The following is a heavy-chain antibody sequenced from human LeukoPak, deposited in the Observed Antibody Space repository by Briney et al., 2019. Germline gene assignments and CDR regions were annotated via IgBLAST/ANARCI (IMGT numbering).Heavy chain of an antibody. V-gene: IGHV4-59*01. CDR1: GGSISSYY. D-gene: IGHD3-10*01. Sequence: SETLSLTCTVSGGSISSYYWSWIRQPPGKGLEWIGYIYYSGSTNYNPSLKSRVTISVDTSKNQFSLKLSSVTAADTAVYYCARDNVLLWFGENAFDIWGRGTMVTVSS. J-gene: IGHJ3*02. CDR2: IYYSGST. CDR3: ARDNVLLWFGENAFDI.